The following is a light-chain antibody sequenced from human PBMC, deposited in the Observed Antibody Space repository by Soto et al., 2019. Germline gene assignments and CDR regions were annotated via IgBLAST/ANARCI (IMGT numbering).Light chain of an antibody. V-gene: IGLV2-14*03. CDR1: SSDVDRYNY. CDR2: DVS. Sequence: QSVLAQPASVSGSRGQSITISCTGTSSDVDRYNYVSWFQQHPGKVHKLIIYDVSNWPSGVSDRFSGSKSGNTASLTISGLKPEGEADYYSSSFRSSSTFDFGTGTKVTVL. J-gene: IGLJ1*01. CDR3: SSFRSSSTFD.